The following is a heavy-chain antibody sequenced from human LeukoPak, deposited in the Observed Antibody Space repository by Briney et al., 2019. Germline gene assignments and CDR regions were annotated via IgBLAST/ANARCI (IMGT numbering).Heavy chain of an antibody. Sequence: GESLKISCKGSGYSFTSYWIGWVRQMPGKGLEWMGIIYPGDSDTRYSPSFQGQVTISADKSLSTAYLQWSSLKASDTAMYYCARDATAGYGSGSYSPVYFDYWGQGTLVTVSS. J-gene: IGHJ4*02. D-gene: IGHD3-10*01. CDR1: GYSFTSYW. V-gene: IGHV5-51*01. CDR3: ARDATAGYGSGSYSPVYFDY. CDR2: IYPGDSDT.